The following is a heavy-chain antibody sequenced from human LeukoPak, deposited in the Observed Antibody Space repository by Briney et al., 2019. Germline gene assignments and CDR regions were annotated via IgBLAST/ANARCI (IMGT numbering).Heavy chain of an antibody. V-gene: IGHV4-61*01. J-gene: IGHJ3*02. CDR3: ARAHLTGYYRDAFDI. CDR1: GGSISSSSYY. Sequence: SETLSLTCTVSGGSISSSSYYWSWIRQPPGKGLEWIGYIYYSGSTNYNPSLKSRVTISVDTSKNQFSLKLSSVTAADTAVYYCARAHLTGYYRDAFDIWGQGTMVTVSS. CDR2: IYYSGST. D-gene: IGHD3-9*01.